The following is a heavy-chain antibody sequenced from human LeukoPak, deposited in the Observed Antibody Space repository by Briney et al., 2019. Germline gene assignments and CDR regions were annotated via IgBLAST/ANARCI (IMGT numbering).Heavy chain of an antibody. CDR3: AKEKRGDYDDSGGDFFDS. J-gene: IGHJ4*02. V-gene: IGHV3-30*02. D-gene: IGHD4-17*01. CDR1: GFTFTYYG. CDR2: IRYDGSDK. Sequence: GGSLRLSCAPSGFTFTYYGIHWVRQAPGKGLQWVAFIRYDGSDKYYADSVKGRFTISRDNSKNTLYLKMNSLRAEDTAVYYCAKEKRGDYDDSGGDFFDSWGQGTLVTVSS.